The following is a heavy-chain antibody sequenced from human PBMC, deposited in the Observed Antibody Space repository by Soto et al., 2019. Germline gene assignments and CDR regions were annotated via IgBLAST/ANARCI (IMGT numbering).Heavy chain of an antibody. D-gene: IGHD3-22*01. CDR2: IIPILGIA. Sequence: QVQLVQSGAEVKKPGSSVKVSCKASGGTFSSYTISWVRQAPGQGLEWMGRIIPILGIANYAQKFQGRVTITADKYASTAYMALSSMRSEYTDVYYCASPKAYYYDCSGRLSSQCYDYDGMDVWGQGTTVTVSS. V-gene: IGHV1-69*02. J-gene: IGHJ6*02. CDR3: ASPKAYYYDCSGRLSSQCYDYDGMDV. CDR1: GGTFSSYT.